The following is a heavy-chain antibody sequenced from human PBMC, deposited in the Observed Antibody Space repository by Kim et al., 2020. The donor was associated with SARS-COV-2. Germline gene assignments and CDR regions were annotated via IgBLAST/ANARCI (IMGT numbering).Heavy chain of an antibody. CDR3: ARDSFLSVTIPARWGFDS. CDR1: GDSVSSKSAA. V-gene: IGHV6-1*01. J-gene: IGHJ4*02. D-gene: IGHD7-27*01. CDR2: TYYRSKWFS. Sequence: SQTLSLTCAISGDSVSSKSAAWNWIRQSPSRGLEWLGRTYYRSKWFSHYAASVESRVTINPDTSKNLFSLHLNSVTPEDTAVYYCARDSFLSVTIPARWGFDSWGQGTLVTVSS.